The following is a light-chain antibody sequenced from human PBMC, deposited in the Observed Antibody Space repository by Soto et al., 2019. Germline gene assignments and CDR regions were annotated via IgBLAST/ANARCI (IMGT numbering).Light chain of an antibody. V-gene: IGKV1-9*01. CDR1: QDITNS. CDR2: TAS. J-gene: IGKJ5*01. Sequence: DIQLTQSPSFLSASVGDRVTITCRASQDITNSLAWYRQKPGKTPNFLMSTASTLQSGVPSRFSGVGSGTDFTLTISGLQPEDFATYYGQQFNSYPITCGQGTRLDI. CDR3: QQFNSYPIT.